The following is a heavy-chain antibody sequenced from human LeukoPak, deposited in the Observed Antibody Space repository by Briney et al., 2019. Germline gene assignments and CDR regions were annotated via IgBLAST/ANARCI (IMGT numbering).Heavy chain of an antibody. Sequence: GGSLRLSCATSGFTSSSYSMNWVRQAPGKGLEWVSYISSSSTHIYYADSVKGRFTISRDNARNSLYLQMNNLRAEDTAVYHCARGDGAGNWLIDYWGQGTLVTVSS. CDR3: ARGDGAGNWLIDY. D-gene: IGHD1-1*01. CDR2: ISSSSTHI. CDR1: GFTSSSYS. V-gene: IGHV3-21*05. J-gene: IGHJ4*02.